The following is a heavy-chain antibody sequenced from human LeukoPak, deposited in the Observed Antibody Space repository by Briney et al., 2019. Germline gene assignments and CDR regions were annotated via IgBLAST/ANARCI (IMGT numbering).Heavy chain of an antibody. CDR1: SASISSSPYY. J-gene: IGHJ4*02. V-gene: IGHV4-39*02. D-gene: IGHD3-10*01. Sequence: SETLSLTCTVSSASISSSPYYWAWIRQSPGKGLEWIGTISYGGTTYYNPSLMSRVSISVDTSKNHFSLKLSSVTAADTAVYYCAANSADYNTLGSSYKVWGQGTLVTVSS. CDR3: AANSADYNTLGSSYKV. CDR2: ISYGGTT.